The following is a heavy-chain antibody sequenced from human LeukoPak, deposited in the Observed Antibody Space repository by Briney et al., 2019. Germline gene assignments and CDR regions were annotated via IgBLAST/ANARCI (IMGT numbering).Heavy chain of an antibody. V-gene: IGHV4-39*07. J-gene: IGHJ4*02. D-gene: IGHD3-3*01. CDR2: MYYSGST. Sequence: SETLSLTCTVSGGSISSSSYYWGWIRQPPGKGLEWIGSMYYSGSTFYIPSLKSRVTISVDTSKNQFSLKLSSVTAADTAVYYCARAQYDFWSGYNDYWGQGTLVTVSS. CDR1: GGSISSSSYY. CDR3: ARAQYDFWSGYNDY.